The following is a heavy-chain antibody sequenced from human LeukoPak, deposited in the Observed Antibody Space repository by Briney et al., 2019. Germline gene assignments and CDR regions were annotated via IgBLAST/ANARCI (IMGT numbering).Heavy chain of an antibody. V-gene: IGHV3-21*01. CDR3: AREYCSGGSCHLWDY. J-gene: IGHJ4*02. D-gene: IGHD2-15*01. Sequence: GGSLRLSCAASGFTFSSYSMNWVRQAPGKGLEWVSSISSSSSYIYYADSVKGRFTISRDNAKNSLYLQMNSLRAEDTAVYYCAREYCSGGSCHLWDYWGQGTLVTVSS. CDR1: GFTFSSYS. CDR2: ISSSSSYI.